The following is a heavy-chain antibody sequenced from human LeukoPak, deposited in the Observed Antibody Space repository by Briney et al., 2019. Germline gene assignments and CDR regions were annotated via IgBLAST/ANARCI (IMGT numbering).Heavy chain of an antibody. J-gene: IGHJ3*02. V-gene: IGHV1-69*05. Sequence: ASVKVSCKASGYTFTSYGISWVRQAPGQGLEWMGRIIPIFGTANYAQKFQGRVTITTDESTSTAYMELSSLRSEDTAVYYCARDRGSSRSPAFDIWGHGTMVTVSS. CDR1: GYTFTSYG. CDR3: ARDRGSSRSPAFDI. D-gene: IGHD6-13*01. CDR2: IIPIFGTA.